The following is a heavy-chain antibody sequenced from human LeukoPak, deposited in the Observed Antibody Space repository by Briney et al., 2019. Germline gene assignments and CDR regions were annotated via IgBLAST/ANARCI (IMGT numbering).Heavy chain of an antibody. CDR3: ARGGTGVPAASDY. V-gene: IGHV3-23*01. J-gene: IGHJ4*02. D-gene: IGHD2-2*01. CDR2: ISGGGGST. CDR1: GFTLSSYA. Sequence: GGSLRLSCAASGFTLSSYAMRWVRQPPGKGLEWVSSISGGGGSTYYADSVKGRFTISRGTSKNTVYLQMNSLRAEDTAVYYCARGGTGVPAASDYWGQGILVTVSS.